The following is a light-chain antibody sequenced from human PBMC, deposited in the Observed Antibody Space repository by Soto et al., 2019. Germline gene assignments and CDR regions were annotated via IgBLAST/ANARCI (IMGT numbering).Light chain of an antibody. CDR3: QVWDSGSDHVV. Sequence: SYELTQSPSVSVAPGKTARITCGESDIGSKSVHWYQQKPGQAPVLVIYYDRNRPSGIPERFSGSNSGNTATLTISRVEAGDEADYYCQVWDSGSDHVVFGGGTKVTVL. CDR1: DIGSKS. CDR2: YDR. J-gene: IGLJ2*01. V-gene: IGLV3-21*04.